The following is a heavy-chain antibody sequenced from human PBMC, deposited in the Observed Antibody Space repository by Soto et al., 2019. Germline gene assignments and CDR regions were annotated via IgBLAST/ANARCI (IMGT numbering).Heavy chain of an antibody. CDR1: GFIFRNDY. D-gene: IGHD3-9*01. CDR2: TNKDGSEA. J-gene: IGHJ4*02. V-gene: IGHV3-7*03. CDR3: ARDVWFSIGS. Sequence: GGSLRLSCVASGFIFRNDYMSWVRQAPGKGLEWVAKTNKDGSEAYYVDSLEGRFTISRDNAKNLLFLEMKSLRVDDTAVYYCARDVWFSIGSWGRGTLVTVS.